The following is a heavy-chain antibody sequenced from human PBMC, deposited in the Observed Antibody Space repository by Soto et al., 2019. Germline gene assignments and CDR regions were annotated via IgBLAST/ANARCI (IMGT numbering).Heavy chain of an antibody. CDR2: IDPSDSYT. Sequence: PGESLKISCKGSGYSFTSYWISWVRQMPGKGLEWMGRIDPSDSYTNYSPSFQGHVTISADKSISTAYLQWSSLKASDTAMYYCARAFPGDWYYYDTFDPWGQGTLVTVS. V-gene: IGHV5-10-1*01. CDR3: ARAFPGDWYYYDTFDP. CDR1: GYSFTSYW. D-gene: IGHD3-22*01. J-gene: IGHJ5*02.